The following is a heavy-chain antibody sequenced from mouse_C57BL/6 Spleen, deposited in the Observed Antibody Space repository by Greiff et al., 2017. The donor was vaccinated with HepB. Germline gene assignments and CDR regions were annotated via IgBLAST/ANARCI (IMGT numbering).Heavy chain of an antibody. V-gene: IGHV1-72*01. J-gene: IGHJ2*01. Sequence: QVQLQQPGAELVKPGASVKLSCKASGYTFTSYWMHWVKQRPGRGLEWIGRIDPNSGGTKYNEKFKSKATLTVDKPSRTAYMQISSLTSEDSAVYYGARSQGSGGCYFDYWGQGTTLTVSS. CDR1: GYTFTSYW. CDR2: IDPNSGGT. CDR3: ARSQGSGGCYFDY. D-gene: IGHD3-1*01.